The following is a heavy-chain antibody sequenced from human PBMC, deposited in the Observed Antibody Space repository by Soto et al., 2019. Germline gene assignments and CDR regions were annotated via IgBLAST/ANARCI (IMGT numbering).Heavy chain of an antibody. Sequence: PGGSLRLSCAASGFTFNSYWMNWVRQAPGKGLEWVAVISHDGSNKYYADSVKGRFTISRDNAKNSLYLQMNSLRAEDTAVYYCARFRRSLRQQLVYAFDIWGQGTMVTVSS. V-gene: IGHV3-30-3*01. D-gene: IGHD6-13*01. CDR3: ARFRRSLRQQLVYAFDI. J-gene: IGHJ3*02. CDR2: ISHDGSNK. CDR1: GFTFNSYW.